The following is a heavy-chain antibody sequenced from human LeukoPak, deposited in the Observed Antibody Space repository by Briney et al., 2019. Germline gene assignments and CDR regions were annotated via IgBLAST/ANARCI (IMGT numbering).Heavy chain of an antibody. J-gene: IGHJ4*02. V-gene: IGHV3-53*01. CDR3: ASGDGYLQPY. CDR1: GFSVSGKF. Sequence: RSGGSLRLSCAASGFSVSGKFMSWVRQAPGKGLEWVSIIHYDGKIRYAGSVGGRFTIYRDDSENTLFLQINSLRVDDTAVYFCASGDGYLQPYWGQGTLVTVSS. CDR2: IHYDGKI. D-gene: IGHD2-21*01.